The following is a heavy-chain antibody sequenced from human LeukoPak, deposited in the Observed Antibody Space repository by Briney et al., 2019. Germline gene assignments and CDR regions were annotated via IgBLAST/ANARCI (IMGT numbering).Heavy chain of an antibody. CDR1: GFTFSSYW. CDR2: IKQDGSEK. CDR3: ARADYVWGSYRYFSAFDI. J-gene: IGHJ3*02. D-gene: IGHD3-16*02. Sequence: GRSLRLSCAASGFTFSSYWMSWVRQAPGKGLEWVANIKQDGSEKYYVDSVKGRFTISRDNAKNSLYLQMNSLRAEDTAVYYCARADYVWGSYRYFSAFDIWGQGTMVTVSS. V-gene: IGHV3-7*01.